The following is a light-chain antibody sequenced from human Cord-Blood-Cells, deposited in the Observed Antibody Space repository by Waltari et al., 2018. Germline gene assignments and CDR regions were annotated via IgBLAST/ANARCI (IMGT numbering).Light chain of an antibody. CDR3: CSYAGSYTVV. CDR1: SSDVGGYNY. V-gene: IGLV2-11*01. J-gene: IGLJ2*01. CDR2: DVS. Sequence: QSALTQPRSVSGSPGQSVTISCTGTSSDVGGYNYVSWYQQHTGKAPKLMIYDVSKRPSEVPDRFSGSKSGNTASLTISGLQAEDEADYYCCSYAGSYTVVFGGGTKLTVL.